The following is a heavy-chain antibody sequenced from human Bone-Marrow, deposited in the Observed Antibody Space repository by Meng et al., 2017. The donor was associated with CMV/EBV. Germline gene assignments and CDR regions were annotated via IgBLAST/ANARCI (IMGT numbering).Heavy chain of an antibody. V-gene: IGHV1-18*01. CDR1: GYTFTSYG. CDR2: ISAYNGNT. D-gene: IGHD2-2*01. J-gene: IGHJ6*02. CDR3: ARDVYCSSTSCYLYYYYGMEV. Sequence: ASVKVSCKASGYTFTSYGISWVRQAPGQGLEWMGWISAYNGNTNYAQKLQGRVTMTTDTSTSTAYMELRSLRSDDTAVYYCARDVYCSSTSCYLYYYYGMEVWGQGTTVTVAS.